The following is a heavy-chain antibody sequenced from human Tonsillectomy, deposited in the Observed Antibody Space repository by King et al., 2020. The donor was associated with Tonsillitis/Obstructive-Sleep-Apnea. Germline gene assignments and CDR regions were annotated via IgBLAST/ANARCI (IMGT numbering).Heavy chain of an antibody. J-gene: IGHJ4*02. V-gene: IGHV1-58*01. D-gene: IGHD6-19*01. CDR2: IVVGSGNT. CDR3: AALGQYSSGWYRGY. Sequence: QLVESGPEVKKPGTSVKVSCKASGFTFTSSAVQWVRQARGQRLEWIGWIVVGSGNTNYAQKFLERVTITRDMSTSTAYMELSSLRSEDTAVYYCAALGQYSSGWYRGYWGQGTLVTVSS. CDR1: GFTFTSSA.